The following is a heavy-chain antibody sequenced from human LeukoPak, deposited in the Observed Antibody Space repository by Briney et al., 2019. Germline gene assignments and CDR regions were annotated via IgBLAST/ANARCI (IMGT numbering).Heavy chain of an antibody. CDR3: ASVAHQNYYYYGMDV. CDR1: GGTFTSYA. Sequence: ASVKVSCKASGGTFTSYAISWVRQAPGQGLEWMGRIIPIFGIANYAQKFQGRVTITADKSTSTAYMELSSLRSEDTAVYYCASVAHQNYYYYGMDVWGQGTTVTVSS. J-gene: IGHJ6*02. V-gene: IGHV1-69*04. CDR2: IIPIFGIA. D-gene: IGHD6-19*01.